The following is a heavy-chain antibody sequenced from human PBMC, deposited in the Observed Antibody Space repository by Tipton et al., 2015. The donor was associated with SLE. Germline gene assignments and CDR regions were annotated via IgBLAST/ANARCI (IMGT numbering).Heavy chain of an antibody. J-gene: IGHJ6*03. CDR3: AGTSMVRGPEGYYYYYMDV. D-gene: IGHD3-10*01. V-gene: IGHV1-69*05. Sequence: QSGAEVKKPGSSVKVSCKASGGTFSSYAISWVRQAPGQGLEWMGGIIPIFGTANYAQKFQGRVTITTDESTSTAYMELSSLRSEDTAVYYCAGTSMVRGPEGYYYYYMDVWGKGTTVTVSS. CDR1: GGTFSSYA. CDR2: IIPIFGTA.